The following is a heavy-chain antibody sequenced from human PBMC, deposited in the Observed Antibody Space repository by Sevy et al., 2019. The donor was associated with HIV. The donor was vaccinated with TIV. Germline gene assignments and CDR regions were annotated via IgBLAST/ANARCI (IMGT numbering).Heavy chain of an antibody. CDR2: IYYSGNT. CDR3: ARAPGDEDEILTGYYGVDP. CDR1: GGSISSGGYY. Sequence: SETLSLTYTVSGGSISSGGYYWSWIRQHPGKGLEWIGYIYYSGNTYYNPSLKSRVTITVDTSKNQFSLKLSSVTAADTAVYYCARAPGDEDEILTGYYGVDPWGQGTLVTVSS. J-gene: IGHJ5*02. D-gene: IGHD3-9*01. V-gene: IGHV4-31*03.